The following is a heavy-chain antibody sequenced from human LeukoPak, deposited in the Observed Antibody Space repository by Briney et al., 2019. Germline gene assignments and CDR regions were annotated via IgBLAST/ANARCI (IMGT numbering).Heavy chain of an antibody. V-gene: IGHV3-53*01. J-gene: IGHJ1*01. CDR3: ARGKTSDVEYFPH. CDR1: VFIGSINY. CDR2: IYSGGSI. Sequence: GGSQRLSYAASVFIGSINYMSGVRQAPGKGLEWGSVIYSGGSIYYADSVKGRFTISRDNSKNTLYLQMNRLRVEDTVVYYCARGKTSDVEYFPHWGQGTLVTVSS.